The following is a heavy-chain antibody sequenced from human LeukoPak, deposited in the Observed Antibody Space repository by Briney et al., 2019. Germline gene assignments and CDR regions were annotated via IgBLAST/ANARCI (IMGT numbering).Heavy chain of an antibody. J-gene: IGHJ6*03. V-gene: IGHV4-59*01. Sequence: SETLSLTCAVYGGSFSGYYWSWIRQPPGKGLEWIGYIYYSGSTNYNPSLKSRVTISVDTSKNQFSLKLSSVTAADTAVYYCARAPTQDYYYYYYMDVWGKGTTVTVSS. D-gene: IGHD2-15*01. CDR2: IYYSGST. CDR1: GGSFSGYY. CDR3: ARAPTQDYYYYYYMDV.